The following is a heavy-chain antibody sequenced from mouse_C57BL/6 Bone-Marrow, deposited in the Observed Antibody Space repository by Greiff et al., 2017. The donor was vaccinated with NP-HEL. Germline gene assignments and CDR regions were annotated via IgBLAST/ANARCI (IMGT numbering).Heavy chain of an antibody. V-gene: IGHV5-9-1*02. J-gene: IGHJ4*01. CDR3: TSGLYYSSLEGYAMDY. CDR1: GFTFSSYA. Sequence: EVQRVESGEGLVKPGGSLKLSCAASGFTFSSYAMSWVRQTPEKRLEWVAYISSGGDYIYYADTVKGRFTISRDNARNTLYLQMSSLQSEDTAMYYCTSGLYYSSLEGYAMDYWGQGTSVTVSS. CDR2: ISSGGDYI. D-gene: IGHD2-5*01.